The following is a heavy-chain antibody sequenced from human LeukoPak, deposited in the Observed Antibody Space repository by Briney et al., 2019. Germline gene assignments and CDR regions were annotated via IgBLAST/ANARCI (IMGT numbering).Heavy chain of an antibody. CDR1: GFTFSSYA. CDR2: ISYDGSNK. V-gene: IGHV3-30-3*01. CDR3: ARDALSGIDY. Sequence: GGSLRLSCAASGFTFSSYAMHWVRQAPGKGLEWVAVISYDGSNKYYADSVKGRFTISRDNSKNTLYLQMNSLRAEDTAVYYCARDALSGIDYWGQGTLVTVSS. J-gene: IGHJ4*02.